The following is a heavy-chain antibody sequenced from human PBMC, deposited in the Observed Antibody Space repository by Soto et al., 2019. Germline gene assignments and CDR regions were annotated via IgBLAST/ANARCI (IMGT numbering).Heavy chain of an antibody. V-gene: IGHV5-51*01. Sequence: PVESLKISCKTSGYSFISYWVAWVRQKPGKGLEWMGTFYPGDSTSTYSPSFQGQVTISVDKSISTAYLHLSSLKASDTAMYYCARIIGYCRNNDCSWTFDIWGQGTTVTVSS. J-gene: IGHJ3*02. CDR1: GYSFISYW. D-gene: IGHD2-2*03. CDR2: FYPGDSTS. CDR3: ARIIGYCRNNDCSWTFDI.